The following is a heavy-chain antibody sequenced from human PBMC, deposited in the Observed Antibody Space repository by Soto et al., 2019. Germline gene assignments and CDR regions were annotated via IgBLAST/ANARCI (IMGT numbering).Heavy chain of an antibody. J-gene: IGHJ6*02. CDR1: GGTFSSYA. Sequence: SVKVSCKASGGTFSSYAISSVRQAPGQGLEWMGGIIPIFGTANYAQKFQGRVTITADESTSTAYMELSSLRSEDTAVYYCARVGSGRYYYYSGMDVWGQGTTLTVSS. CDR3: ARVGSGRYYYYSGMDV. D-gene: IGHD3-10*01. CDR2: IIPIFGTA. V-gene: IGHV1-69*13.